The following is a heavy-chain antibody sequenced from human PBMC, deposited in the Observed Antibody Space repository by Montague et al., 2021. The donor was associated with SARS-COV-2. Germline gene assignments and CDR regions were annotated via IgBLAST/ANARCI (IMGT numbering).Heavy chain of an antibody. D-gene: IGHD3-10*01. J-gene: IGHJ4*02. Sequence: SLRLSCAASGFTVSSNHMTWVRQAPGKGLEWVAVLYIGENTYYAXSVKGRFTVSRDNSKNSVYLQMNNLRAEDTAVYYCARERRGSFYFDYWGQETLVTVSS. CDR2: LYIGENT. CDR3: ARERRGSFYFDY. V-gene: IGHV3-53*01. CDR1: GFTVSSNH.